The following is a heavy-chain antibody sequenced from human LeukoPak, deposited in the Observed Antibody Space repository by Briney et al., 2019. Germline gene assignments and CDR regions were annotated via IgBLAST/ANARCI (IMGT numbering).Heavy chain of an antibody. J-gene: IGHJ4*02. CDR3: AKDYRAFHWLLGGSANYFDH. Sequence: AGGSLRLSCAASGFTFSSYGMHWVRRAPGKGLGWVAFIRYDGSNKYYTDSVKGRFTIHRDNPKNTLYLQMNSLSAEDTAVYYCAKDYRAFHWLLGGSANYFDHWGQGTLVTVSS. CDR2: IRYDGSNK. D-gene: IGHD3-9*01. CDR1: GFTFSSYG. V-gene: IGHV3-30*02.